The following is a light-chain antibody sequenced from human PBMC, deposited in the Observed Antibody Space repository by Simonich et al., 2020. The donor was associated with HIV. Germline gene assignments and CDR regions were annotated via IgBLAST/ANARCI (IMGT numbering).Light chain of an antibody. V-gene: IGKV4-1*01. CDR2: WAS. J-gene: IGKJ2*01. CDR3: QQYYSSPYT. CDR1: QSVLYSSDNKNY. Sequence: DIVMTQSPDSLAVSLGERATINCKSRQSVLYSSDNKNYLAWYQLKPGQPPTLLIYWASTRQSGVPERFSGTGSGTDFTLTISSLQAEDVAVYYCQQYYSSPYTFGQGTKLEIK.